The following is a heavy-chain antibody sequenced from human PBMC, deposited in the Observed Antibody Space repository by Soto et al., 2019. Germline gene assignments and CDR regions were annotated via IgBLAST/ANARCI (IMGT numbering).Heavy chain of an antibody. CDR2: ISGYNGKT. Sequence: QGQLVQSGAEVKKPGASVKVSCKSSGYTLSMSGISWVRQAPGQGLEWMGWISGYNGKTNYEQKFQDRVTMTTDTSTNMAYMELRSLRSDDTAVYYCAREGPRPYYYYGMDVWGQGTTVTVSS. CDR1: GYTLSMSG. J-gene: IGHJ6*02. V-gene: IGHV1-18*01. CDR3: AREGPRPYYYYGMDV.